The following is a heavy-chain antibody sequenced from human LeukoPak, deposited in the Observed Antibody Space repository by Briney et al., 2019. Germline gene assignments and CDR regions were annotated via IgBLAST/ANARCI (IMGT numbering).Heavy chain of an antibody. J-gene: IGHJ4*02. CDR2: IKSKTDGGTT. Sequence: PGGSLRLSCAASGFTFSNAWMSWVRQAPGKGLEWVGRIKSKTDGGTTDYAAPVKGRFTISRDDSENTLYLQMNSLRAEDTAVYYCAKATGYLLWGQGTLVTVSS. CDR3: AKATGYLL. CDR1: GFTFSNAW. V-gene: IGHV3-15*01. D-gene: IGHD1-14*01.